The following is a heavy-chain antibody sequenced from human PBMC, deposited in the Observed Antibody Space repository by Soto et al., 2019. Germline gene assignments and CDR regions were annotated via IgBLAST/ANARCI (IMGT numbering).Heavy chain of an antibody. J-gene: IGHJ6*02. V-gene: IGHV1-24*01. CDR3: AGITMIVVGAYGMDV. CDR1: GYTLTELS. CDR2: FDPEDAEI. Sequence: ASVKVSWKVSGYTLTELSMHWVRQAPGKGLEWMGGFDPEDAEIIYAQKFQGRVTMTEDTSTDTAYMELSSLRSEDTAVYYCAGITMIVVGAYGMDVWGQGTTVTVSS. D-gene: IGHD3-22*01.